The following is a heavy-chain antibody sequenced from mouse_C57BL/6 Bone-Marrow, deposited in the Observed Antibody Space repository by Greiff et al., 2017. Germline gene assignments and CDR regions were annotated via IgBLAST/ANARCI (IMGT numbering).Heavy chain of an antibody. J-gene: IGHJ3*01. D-gene: IGHD2-5*01. CDR3: ARNYSNYEALTY. CDR2: ISSGSSTI. CDR1: GFTFSDYG. V-gene: IGHV5-17*01. Sequence: DVQLVQSGGGLVKPGGSLKLSCAASGFTFSDYGMHWVRQAPEKGLEWVAYISSGSSTIYYADTVKGRFTISRDNAKNTPFLQMTRLRSEDTAMXYCARNYSNYEALTYWGQGTLVTVSA.